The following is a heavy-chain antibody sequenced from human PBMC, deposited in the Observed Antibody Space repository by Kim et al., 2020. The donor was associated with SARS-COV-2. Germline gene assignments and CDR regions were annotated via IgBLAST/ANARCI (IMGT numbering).Heavy chain of an antibody. J-gene: IGHJ6*02. CDR3: ARGGGGGYYGMDV. D-gene: IGHD2-15*01. Sequence: YAQKFQGRVTMTRATSISTAYMELSRLRSDDTAVYYCARGGGGGYYGMDVWGQGTTVTVSS. V-gene: IGHV1-2*02.